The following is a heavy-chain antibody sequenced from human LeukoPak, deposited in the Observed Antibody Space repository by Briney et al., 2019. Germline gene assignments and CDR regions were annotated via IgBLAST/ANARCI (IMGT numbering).Heavy chain of an antibody. J-gene: IGHJ5*02. Sequence: RPGGSLRLSCAASGFAFRSYSMNWVRQAPGKGLEWDSYISITSSAIYYADSVKGRFTISRDNAKNSLHLQMNSLRAEDTAMYYCVRDASGWYGWFDPWGQGTQVTVSS. V-gene: IGHV3-48*01. CDR2: ISITSSAI. D-gene: IGHD6-19*01. CDR1: GFAFRSYS. CDR3: VRDASGWYGWFDP.